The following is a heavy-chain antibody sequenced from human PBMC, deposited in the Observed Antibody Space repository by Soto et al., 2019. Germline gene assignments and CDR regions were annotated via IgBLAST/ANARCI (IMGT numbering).Heavy chain of an antibody. J-gene: IGHJ6*02. CDR2: IYLGDSDT. Sequence: GESLKISCKGSEYSFTNYWIAWVRQMPGKGLEWMGIIYLGDSDTRYSPSFQGQVTISADKSISIAYLQWSSLKASDTAMYYCARHGSTTSSPYSYSGLDVWGQGTTVTVSS. D-gene: IGHD1-1*01. V-gene: IGHV5-51*01. CDR1: EYSFTNYW. CDR3: ARHGSTTSSPYSYSGLDV.